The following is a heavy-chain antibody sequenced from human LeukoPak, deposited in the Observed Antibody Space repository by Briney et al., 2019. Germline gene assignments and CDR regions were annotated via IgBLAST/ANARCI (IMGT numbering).Heavy chain of an antibody. CDR3: ARSGGYGWDY. D-gene: IGHD5-12*01. Sequence: GGSLRLSCAASGFTFSSYWMSWVRQAPGKGLERVANIKQDGSEKYYVDSLKGRFTISRDNAENSLFLQMNNLRVDDTAVYYCARSGGYGWDYWGQGAVVTVSS. CDR2: IKQDGSEK. V-gene: IGHV3-7*01. CDR1: GFTFSSYW. J-gene: IGHJ4*02.